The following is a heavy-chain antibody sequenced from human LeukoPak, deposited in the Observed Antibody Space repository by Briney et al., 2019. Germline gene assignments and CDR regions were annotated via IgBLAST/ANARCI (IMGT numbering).Heavy chain of an antibody. Sequence: PSETLSLTCTVSGGSISPYYWSWIRQPPGKGREWLGYIYYSGSTDYNPSLKSRVAISVDTSKNHFSLKLSSVTAADTAVYYCARSTGSTMFIDYWGQGTMVTVSS. CDR2: IYYSGST. CDR1: GGSISPYY. CDR3: ARSTGSTMFIDY. D-gene: IGHD3-10*02. J-gene: IGHJ4*02. V-gene: IGHV4-59*01.